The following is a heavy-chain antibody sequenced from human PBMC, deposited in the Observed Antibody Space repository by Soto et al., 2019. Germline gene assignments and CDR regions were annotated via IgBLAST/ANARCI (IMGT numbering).Heavy chain of an antibody. CDR3: ARESYYYDSSGYYLNWFDP. D-gene: IGHD3-22*01. CDR1: GGSISSYY. J-gene: IGHJ5*02. V-gene: IGHV4-59*01. Sequence: SETLSLTCTVSGGSISSYYWSWIRQPPGKGLEWIGYIYYSGSTNYNPSLKSRVTISVDTSKNQFSLKLSSVTAADTAVYYCARESYYYDSSGYYLNWFDPWGQGTLVPVSS. CDR2: IYYSGST.